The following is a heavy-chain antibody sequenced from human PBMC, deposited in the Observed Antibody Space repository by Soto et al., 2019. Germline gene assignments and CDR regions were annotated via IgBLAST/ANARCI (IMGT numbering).Heavy chain of an antibody. Sequence: SEALSRTCAVYGGSFSGYYWSWIRQPPGKGLEWIGEINHSGSTNYNPSLKSRVTISVDTSKNQFSLKLSSVTAADTAVYYCASRGAFSIAAAGTGYYFDYWGQGTLVTVSS. CDR3: ASRGAFSIAAAGTGYYFDY. CDR2: INHSGST. J-gene: IGHJ4*02. D-gene: IGHD6-13*01. CDR1: GGSFSGYY. V-gene: IGHV4-34*01.